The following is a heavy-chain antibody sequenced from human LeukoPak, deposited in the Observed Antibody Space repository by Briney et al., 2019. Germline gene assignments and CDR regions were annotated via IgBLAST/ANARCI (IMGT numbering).Heavy chain of an antibody. CDR3: ARETRLLWFGEIGYFDY. J-gene: IGHJ4*02. Sequence: GGSLRLSCAASGFTFSSYPMSWVRQAPGKGLEWVSDTSASGGSTYYADSVKGRFTISRDNSKNTLYLQMNSLRAEDTAVYYCARETRLLWFGEIGYFDYWGQGTLVTVSS. CDR2: TSASGGST. D-gene: IGHD3-10*01. V-gene: IGHV3-23*01. CDR1: GFTFSSYP.